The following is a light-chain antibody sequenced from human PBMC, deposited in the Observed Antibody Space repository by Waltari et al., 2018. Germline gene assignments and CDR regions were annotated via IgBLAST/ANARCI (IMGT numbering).Light chain of an antibody. CDR2: KVS. CDR3: LQSSHWPLT. Sequence: DVVMTQSPLSLAVTLGQPASISCWSSQSLVQSDGSIFLNWFHQKPGQSPRRLIYKVSNRESGVPDRFSGSGSGTDFTLKISRVEAEDVGIYYCLQSSHWPLTFGGGTKVEIK. V-gene: IGKV2-30*02. CDR1: QSLVQSDGSIF. J-gene: IGKJ4*01.